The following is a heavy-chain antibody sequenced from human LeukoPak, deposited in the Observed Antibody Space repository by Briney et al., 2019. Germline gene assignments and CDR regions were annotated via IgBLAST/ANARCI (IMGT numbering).Heavy chain of an antibody. CDR2: IGNTET. D-gene: IGHD5-18*01. J-gene: IGHJ4*02. V-gene: IGHV3-23*01. CDR1: GFMFSHYA. Sequence: GGSLRLSCAASGFMFSHYAMSWVRQAPGKGLEWVATIGNTETFYADSVTGRFTISRDNSKNTVNLQMNRLRVEDTAIYYCAKDWIQFNRVFDCFDFWGQGTLVTVSS. CDR3: AKDWIQFNRVFDCFDF.